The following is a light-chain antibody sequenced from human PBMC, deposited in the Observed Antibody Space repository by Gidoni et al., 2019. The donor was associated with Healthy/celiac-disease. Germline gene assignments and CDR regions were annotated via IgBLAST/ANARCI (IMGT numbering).Light chain of an antibody. V-gene: IGKV1-5*03. CDR2: KAS. Sequence: DIQTTQSPSTLSASVGDRVTITCRASQSISSWLAWYQQKPGKAPKLLIYKASSLESGVPSRCSGSGSGTEFTLTISSLQPDDFATYYCQQYNSYSPSTFGGGTKVEIK. J-gene: IGKJ4*01. CDR3: QQYNSYSPST. CDR1: QSISSW.